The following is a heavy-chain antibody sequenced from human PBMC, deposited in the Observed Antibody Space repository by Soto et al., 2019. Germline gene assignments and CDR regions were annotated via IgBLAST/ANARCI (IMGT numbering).Heavy chain of an antibody. J-gene: IGHJ5*02. CDR2: ITSGHTI. CDR1: GFTFSDYY. D-gene: IGHD6-19*01. Sequence: GGSLRLSCAASGFTFSDYYMRWIRQAPGKGLEWVSYITSGHTIYYAESVKGRFTISRDNAKKTLYLHMDSLRAEDTAVYYCARDASGKEVSGYNWFAPRGPGTLVTVSS. CDR3: ARDASGKEVSGYNWFAP. V-gene: IGHV3-11*01.